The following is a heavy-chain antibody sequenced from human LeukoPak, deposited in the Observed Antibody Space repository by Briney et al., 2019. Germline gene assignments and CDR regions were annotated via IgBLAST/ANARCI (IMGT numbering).Heavy chain of an antibody. D-gene: IGHD3-3*01. J-gene: IGHJ4*02. Sequence: GGSLRLSCAASGFAFSTYAMTWLRQAPGKGLEWVSAISGSGGSTYYADSVKGRFTISRDNSKNTLYLQMNSLRAEDTAVYYCAKDRREGGYDFWSGYYTGYYFDYWGQGTLVTVSS. V-gene: IGHV3-23*01. CDR2: ISGSGGST. CDR3: AKDRREGGYDFWSGYYTGYYFDY. CDR1: GFAFSTYA.